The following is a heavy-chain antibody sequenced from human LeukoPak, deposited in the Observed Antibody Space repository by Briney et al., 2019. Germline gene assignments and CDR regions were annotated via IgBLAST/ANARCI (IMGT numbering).Heavy chain of an antibody. CDR2: MNPNSGNT. CDR3: ARARAVAGKGWFDP. D-gene: IGHD6-19*01. CDR1: GYTFTSYY. Sequence: ASVKVSCKASGYTFTSYYMHWVRQATGQGLEWMGWMNPNSGNTGYAQKFQGRVTMTRNTSISTAYMELSSLRSEDTAVYYCARARAVAGKGWFDPWGQGTLVTVSS. V-gene: IGHV1-8*02. J-gene: IGHJ5*02.